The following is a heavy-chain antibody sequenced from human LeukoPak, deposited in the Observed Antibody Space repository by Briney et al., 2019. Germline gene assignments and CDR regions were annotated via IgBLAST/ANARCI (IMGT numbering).Heavy chain of an antibody. J-gene: IGHJ4*02. CDR2: IYPGDSDT. D-gene: IGHD6-13*01. CDR1: GYSFTSYW. CDR3: ARLGNSSSWYEGYFDY. V-gene: IGHV5-51*01. Sequence: GESLKISCKGSGYSFTSYWIGWVRQMPGKGLEWMGIIYPGDSDTRYSPSFQGQVTISADKSIGTAYLQWSSLKASDTAMYYCARLGNSSSWYEGYFDYWGQGTLVTASS.